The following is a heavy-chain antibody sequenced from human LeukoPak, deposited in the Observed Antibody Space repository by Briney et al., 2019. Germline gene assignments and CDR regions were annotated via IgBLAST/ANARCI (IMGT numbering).Heavy chain of an antibody. D-gene: IGHD6-13*01. CDR3: ARDRAAAGTLRGRLDS. CDR1: GFTFSSYS. CDR2: ISSSSSFI. Sequence: GGALRLSCAASGFTFSSYSMNWVRQAPGEGLEWVSSISSSSSFIYYADSVKGRFTISRDNAKNSLYLQMNSLRAEGTAVYYCARDRAAAGTLRGRLDSWGQGTLVTVSS. J-gene: IGHJ5*01. V-gene: IGHV3-21*01.